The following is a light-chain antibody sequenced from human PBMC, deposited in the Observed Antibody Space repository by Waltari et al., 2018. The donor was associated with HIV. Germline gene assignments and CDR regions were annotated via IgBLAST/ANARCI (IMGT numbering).Light chain of an antibody. J-gene: IGLJ2*01. CDR3: CSYAGSSSVV. V-gene: IGLV2-23*01. CDR1: SSDVGSYNL. Sequence: QSALTQPASVSGSPGQSITIPCAGTSSDVGSYNLVSWYQQHPGKAPKLIIYEGSKRTSGVSNRLSGSKSGTTSSLTISGLQAEDEADYYCCSYAGSSSVVFGGGTKLTVL. CDR2: EGS.